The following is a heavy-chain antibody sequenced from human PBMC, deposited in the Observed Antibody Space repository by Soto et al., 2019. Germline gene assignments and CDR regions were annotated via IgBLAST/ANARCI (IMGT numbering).Heavy chain of an antibody. CDR1: GFTFSSYG. Sequence: QVQLVESGGGVVQPGRSLRLSCAASGFTFSSYGMHWVRQAPGKGLEWVAVIWYDGSNKYYADSVKGRFTISRDNSKNTLYLQMNSLRAEDTAVYYCARAPCSGGSCYYRDYFDYWGQGTRVTVSS. CDR3: ARAPCSGGSCYYRDYFDY. CDR2: IWYDGSNK. D-gene: IGHD2-15*01. V-gene: IGHV3-33*01. J-gene: IGHJ4*02.